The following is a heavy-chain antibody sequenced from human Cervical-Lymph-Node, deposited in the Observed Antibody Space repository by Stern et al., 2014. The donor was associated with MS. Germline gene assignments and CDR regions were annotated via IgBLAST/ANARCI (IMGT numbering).Heavy chain of an antibody. CDR1: GFTFSSYA. D-gene: IGHD2-15*01. J-gene: IGHJ4*02. Sequence: EVQLVESGGGLVQPGGSLRLSCAASGFTFSSYAMSWVRQAPGKGLEWVSAISGSGGSTYYADSVKGRFTISRDNSKNTLYLQMNSLRAEDTAVYYCAKDLPGSIGRGHCSGGSCPFDYWGQGTLVTVSS. CDR3: AKDLPGSIGRGHCSGGSCPFDY. V-gene: IGHV3-23*04. CDR2: ISGSGGST.